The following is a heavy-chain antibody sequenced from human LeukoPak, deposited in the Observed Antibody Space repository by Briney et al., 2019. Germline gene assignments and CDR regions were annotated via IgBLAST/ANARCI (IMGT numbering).Heavy chain of an antibody. CDR1: GGSISNNNYY. CDR2: IHYSGST. Sequence: SETLSLTCSVSGGSISNNNYYWGWIRQPPGEGLEGIGSIHYSGSTFYNPSLKSRVTISVDTSKNQFSLKLSSVTAADTAVYYCYSYYDFWSGSVDVWGKGTTVTVSP. D-gene: IGHD3-3*01. V-gene: IGHV4-39*01. J-gene: IGHJ6*04. CDR3: YSYYDFWSGSVDV.